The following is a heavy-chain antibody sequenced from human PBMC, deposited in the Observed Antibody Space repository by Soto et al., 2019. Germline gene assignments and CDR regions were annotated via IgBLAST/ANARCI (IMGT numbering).Heavy chain of an antibody. J-gene: IGHJ4*02. D-gene: IGHD3-16*01. CDR1: GFSFSTYW. Sequence: EVQLVESGGGLVQPGGSLRLSCAASGFSFSTYWMSWVRQVPGTGLEWMANIKADGSETYYVDSVRGRFTISRDNAKTSLYLQMNSLRAEDTAVYYCAKGGHIDFCGQGTLVTVSS. CDR3: AKGGHIDF. CDR2: IKADGSET. V-gene: IGHV3-7*03.